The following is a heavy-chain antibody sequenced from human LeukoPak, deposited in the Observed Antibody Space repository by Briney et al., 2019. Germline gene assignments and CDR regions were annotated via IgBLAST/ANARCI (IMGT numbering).Heavy chain of an antibody. CDR2: IYAGGST. V-gene: IGHV3-53*05. Sequence: AGGSLRLSCAASGFTVSSNYMTWVRQAPGKGLEWVSVIYAGGSTYYADSVKGRFTISRDNSKNTLYLLMNNLRAEDTAVYYCARARGSGSYPVTFDYWGQGTLVTVSS. D-gene: IGHD3-10*01. CDR3: ARARGSGSYPVTFDY. CDR1: GFTVSSNY. J-gene: IGHJ4*02.